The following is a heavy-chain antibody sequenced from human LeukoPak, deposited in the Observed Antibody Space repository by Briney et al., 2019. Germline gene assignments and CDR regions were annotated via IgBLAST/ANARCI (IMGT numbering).Heavy chain of an antibody. J-gene: IGHJ3*02. CDR1: GGTFSSYA. V-gene: IGHV1-69*05. Sequence: GASVKVSCKASGGTFSSYAISWVRQAPGQGLEWMGGIIPIFGTANYAQKFQRRVTITTDESTSTAYMELSSLRSEDTAVYYCAIRYYYDSSGYSGGAFDIWGQGTMVTVSS. D-gene: IGHD3-22*01. CDR3: AIRYYYDSSGYSGGAFDI. CDR2: IIPIFGTA.